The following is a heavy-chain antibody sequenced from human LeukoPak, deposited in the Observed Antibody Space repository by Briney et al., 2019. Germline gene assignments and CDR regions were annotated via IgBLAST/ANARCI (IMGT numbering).Heavy chain of an antibody. J-gene: IGHJ4*02. D-gene: IGHD6-19*01. CDR1: GFTFDDYG. Sequence: PGGSLRLSCAASGFTFDDYGMSWVRQAPGKGLEWVSGINWNGGSTGYADSVKGRFTISRDNAKNSLYLQMNSLRAEDTAVYYCARLLYSSGFDRHFDYWGQGTLVTVSS. CDR3: ARLLYSSGFDRHFDY. CDR2: INWNGGST. V-gene: IGHV3-20*04.